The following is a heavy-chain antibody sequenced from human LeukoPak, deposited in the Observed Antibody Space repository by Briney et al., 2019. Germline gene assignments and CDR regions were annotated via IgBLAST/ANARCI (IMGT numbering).Heavy chain of an antibody. CDR3: ARKWMQLWTFDY. V-gene: IGHV3-7*01. D-gene: IGHD5-18*01. CDR1: GFTFSADW. Sequence: GRSLRLSCAASGFTFSADWISWVPQAPGQRLECVANIRQDGGEKYYVHSVKGRFTISRDNAKNQLYLQMNSLRAEDTAVYYCARKWMQLWTFDYWGQGALVTVSS. CDR2: IRQDGGEK. J-gene: IGHJ4*02.